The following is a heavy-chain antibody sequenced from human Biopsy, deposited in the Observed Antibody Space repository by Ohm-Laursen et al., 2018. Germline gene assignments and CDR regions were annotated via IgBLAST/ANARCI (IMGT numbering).Heavy chain of an antibody. V-gene: IGHV3-23*01. J-gene: IGHJ5*01. CDR2: IDVSDYNT. Sequence: SLRLSCAASGFTFHTYAMNWVRQAPGKGLAWVAHIDVSDYNTYYADSVRGRFTISRDNSKQMVHLEINSLTADDPAVYYCVKQWGGYNFDSWGQGTLVTVSS. D-gene: IGHD1-14*01. CDR3: VKQWGGYNFDS. CDR1: GFTFHTYA.